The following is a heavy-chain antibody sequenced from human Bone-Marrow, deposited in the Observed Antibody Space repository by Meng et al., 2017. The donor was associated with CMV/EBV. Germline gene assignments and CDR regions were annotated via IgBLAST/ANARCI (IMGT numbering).Heavy chain of an antibody. D-gene: IGHD2-2*01. V-gene: IGHV3-30-3*01. CDR3: ARGDIVVVPASPFDY. J-gene: IGHJ4*02. Sequence: LSLTCAASGFTFSSYDMHWVRQAPGKGLEWVAVISYDGSNTYYADSVKGRFTISRDNSKNTLYLQMNSLRAEDTAVYYCARGDIVVVPASPFDYWGQGTLVTVSS. CDR2: ISYDGSNT. CDR1: GFTFSSYD.